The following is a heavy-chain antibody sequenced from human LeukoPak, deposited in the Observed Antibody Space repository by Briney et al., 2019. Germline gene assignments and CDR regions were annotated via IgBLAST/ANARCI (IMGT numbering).Heavy chain of an antibody. CDR3: ARDNYGDHPYYYYYGMDV. J-gene: IGHJ6*02. CDR1: GGSISSYY. CDR2: IYTSGST. V-gene: IGHV4-4*07. D-gene: IGHD4-17*01. Sequence: SETLSLTCTVSGGSISSYYWSWIRQPAGKGLEWIGRIYTSGSTNYNPSLKSRVTMSVDTSKNQLSLKLSSVTAADTAVYYCARDNYGDHPYYYYYGMDVWGQGTTVTVSS.